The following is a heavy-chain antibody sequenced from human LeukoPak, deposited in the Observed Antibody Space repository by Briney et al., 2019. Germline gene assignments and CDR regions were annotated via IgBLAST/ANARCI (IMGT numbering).Heavy chain of an antibody. V-gene: IGHV1-2*02. J-gene: IGHJ5*02. Sequence: ASXKVSCKASGYTFTCYYMHWVRQAPGQGLEWMGWINPNSGGTNYAQKFQGRVTMTRDTSISTAYMELSRLRSDDTAVYYCARDGPPYCSSTSCYMSNWFDPWGQGTLVTVSS. CDR2: INPNSGGT. CDR3: ARDGPPYCSSTSCYMSNWFDP. CDR1: GYTFTCYY. D-gene: IGHD2-2*02.